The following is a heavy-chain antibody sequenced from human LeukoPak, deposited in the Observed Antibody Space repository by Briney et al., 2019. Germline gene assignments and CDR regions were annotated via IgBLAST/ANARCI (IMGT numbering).Heavy chain of an antibody. CDR1: GFTFTSYY. CDR2: INPSGGST. CDR3: ARGGRAVAGTDYYGMDV. J-gene: IGHJ6*02. D-gene: IGHD6-19*01. V-gene: IGHV1-46*01. Sequence: GGSLRLSCAASGFTFTSYYMHWVRQAPGQGLEWMGIINPSGGSTSYAQKFQGRVTMTRDTSTSTVYMELSSLRSEDTAVYYCARGGRAVAGTDYYGMDVWGQGTTVTVSS.